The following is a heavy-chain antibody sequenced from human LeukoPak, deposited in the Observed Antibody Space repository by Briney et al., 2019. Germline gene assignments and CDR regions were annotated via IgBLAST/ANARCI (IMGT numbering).Heavy chain of an antibody. D-gene: IGHD5-18*01. J-gene: IGHJ4*02. CDR1: GFNFGCHY. V-gene: IGHV3-11*04. CDR2: IINSGPTI. CDR3: ARTSGSYLDY. Sequence: GGPLRLSCGASGFNFGCHYMSLIRQAPGKGLECLAYIINSGPTINYGVSVSVGLSISRDNANTSPSLQTTSPRADDRALYYCARTSGSYLDYWGQGILVTVSS.